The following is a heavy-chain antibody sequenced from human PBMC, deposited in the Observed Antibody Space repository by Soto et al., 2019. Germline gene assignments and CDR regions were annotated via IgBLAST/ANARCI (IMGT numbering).Heavy chain of an antibody. D-gene: IGHD6-19*01. CDR2: IDSDGGTT. CDR3: VKIAVGSPLDY. Sequence: PGGSLRLSCSASGFTFSNYVMHWVRQAPGKGLEFISAIDSDGGTTYYADSVKGRFAISRENSKNTLYLKMSSLSAEDTAVYYCVKIAVGSPLDYWGQGTLVTVS. CDR1: GFTFSNYV. V-gene: IGHV3-64D*08. J-gene: IGHJ4*02.